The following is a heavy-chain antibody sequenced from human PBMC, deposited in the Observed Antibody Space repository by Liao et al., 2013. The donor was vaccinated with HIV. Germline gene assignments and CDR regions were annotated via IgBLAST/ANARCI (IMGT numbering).Heavy chain of an antibody. CDR2: IYYSGST. D-gene: IGHD4-17*01. V-gene: IGHV4-39*07. CDR3: ARGGTTVTYIYNY. CDR1: GGSISSSSYY. J-gene: IGHJ4*02. Sequence: QLQLQESGPRLVKPSETLSLTCTVSGGSISSSSYYWGWIRQPPGKGLEWIGSIYYSGSTYYNPSLKSRVTISVDTSKNQFSLNLSSVTAADTAVYYCARGGTTVTYIYNYWGQGSLVTVSS.